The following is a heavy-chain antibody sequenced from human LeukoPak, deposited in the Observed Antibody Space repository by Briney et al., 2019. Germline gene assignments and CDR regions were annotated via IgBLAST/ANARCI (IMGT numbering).Heavy chain of an antibody. CDR2: ISSSGSTI. CDR3: ARDQVVVGIGEDYYYYGMDV. J-gene: IGHJ6*02. V-gene: IGHV3-11*01. D-gene: IGHD2-2*01. CDR1: GFTFSDYY. Sequence: GGSLRLSCAASGFTFSDYYMSWTRQAPGKGLEWVSYISSSGSTIYYADSVKGRFTISRDNAKNSLYLQMNSLRAEDTAVYYCARDQVVVGIGEDYYYYGMDVWGQGTTVTVSS.